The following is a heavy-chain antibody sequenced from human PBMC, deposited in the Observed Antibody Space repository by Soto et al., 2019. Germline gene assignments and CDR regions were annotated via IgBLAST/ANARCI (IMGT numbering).Heavy chain of an antibody. D-gene: IGHD3-16*01. CDR1: GFTFSDKY. CDR2: IRNKANSYTT. CDR3: ATDESARGGDFDY. J-gene: IGHJ4*02. V-gene: IGHV3-72*01. Sequence: EVQLVESGGGLVQPGGSLRLSCAASGFTFSDKYMDWVRQAPGKGLEWVGRIRNKANSYTTEYAASVKGRFTISRDDSKTSLYLQMSSLKTEDTAVYYCATDESARGGDFDYWGQGTLVTVSS.